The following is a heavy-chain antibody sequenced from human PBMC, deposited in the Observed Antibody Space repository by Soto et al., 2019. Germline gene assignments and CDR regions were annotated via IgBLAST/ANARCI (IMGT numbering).Heavy chain of an antibody. J-gene: IGHJ4*02. CDR1: GGSISSYY. V-gene: IGHV4-59*01. CDR2: IYYSGST. Sequence: SETLSLTCTVSGGSISSYYWSWIRQPPGKGLEWIGYIYYSGSTNYNPSLKSRVTISVDTSKNQFSLKLSSVTAADTAVYYCARDSEGYSGYDHYFDYWGQGALVTVSS. CDR3: ARDSEGYSGYDHYFDY. D-gene: IGHD5-12*01.